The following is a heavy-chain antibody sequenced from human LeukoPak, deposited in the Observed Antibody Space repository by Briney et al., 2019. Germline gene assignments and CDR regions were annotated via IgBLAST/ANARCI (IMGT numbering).Heavy chain of an antibody. Sequence: ASVKVSCKASGYTFTGYYMHWVRQAPGQGLEWMGWINLNSGGTNYAQKFQGRVTMSRDTSISTAYMELSRLRSDDTAVYYCARVRDDDYYYGMDVWGQGTTVTVSS. CDR2: INLNSGGT. CDR3: ARVRDDDYYYGMDV. J-gene: IGHJ6*02. V-gene: IGHV1-2*02. D-gene: IGHD3-10*01. CDR1: GYTFTGYY.